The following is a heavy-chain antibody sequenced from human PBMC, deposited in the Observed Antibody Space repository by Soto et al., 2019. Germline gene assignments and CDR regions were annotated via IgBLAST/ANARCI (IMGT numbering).Heavy chain of an antibody. V-gene: IGHV3-30-3*01. J-gene: IGHJ4*02. D-gene: IGHD2-2*01. Sequence: GGSLRLSCAASGFTFSSYAMHWVRQAPGKGLEWVAVISYDGSNKYYADSVKGRFTISRDNSKNTLYLQMNSLRAEDTAVYYCARGSSCSSTSCYDGATLDYCGQGTLVTVS. CDR1: GFTFSSYA. CDR2: ISYDGSNK. CDR3: ARGSSCSSTSCYDGATLDY.